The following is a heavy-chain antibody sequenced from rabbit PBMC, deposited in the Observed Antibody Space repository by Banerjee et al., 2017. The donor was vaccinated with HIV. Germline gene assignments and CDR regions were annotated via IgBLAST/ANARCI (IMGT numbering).Heavy chain of an antibody. D-gene: IGHD4-1*01. Sequence: QSLEESGGDLVQPGASLTLTCTASGFTISNGYYICWVRQAPGKGLEWIASIYTGSGSTYYASWTKGRFTISKTSSTTVTLQMTSLTAADTATYFCAGDPWSGWNLWGPGTLVTVS. CDR1: GFTISNGYY. CDR3: AGDPWSGWNL. V-gene: IGHV1S40*01. J-gene: IGHJ4*01. CDR2: IYTGSGST.